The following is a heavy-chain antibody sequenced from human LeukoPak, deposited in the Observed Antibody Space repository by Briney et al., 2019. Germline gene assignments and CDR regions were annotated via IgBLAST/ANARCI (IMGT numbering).Heavy chain of an antibody. J-gene: IGHJ4*02. CDR1: GGSFSGYY. V-gene: IGHV4-34*01. Sequence: PSETLSLTCAVYGGSFSGYYWSWIRQPPGKGLEWIGEINHSGSTNYNPSLKSRVTISVDTSKNQFSLKLSSVTAADTAVYYCARLVADVDTARGSYFDYWGQGTLVTVSS. D-gene: IGHD5-18*01. CDR3: ARLVADVDTARGSYFDY. CDR2: INHSGST.